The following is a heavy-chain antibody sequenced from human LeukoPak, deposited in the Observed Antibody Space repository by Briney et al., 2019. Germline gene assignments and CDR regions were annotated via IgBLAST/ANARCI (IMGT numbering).Heavy chain of an antibody. Sequence: GGSLRLSCAASGFTFSSYSMNWVRQAPGKRLEWVSSISSSSSYIYYADSVKGRFTISRDNAKNSLYLQMNSLRAEDTAVYYCARGYSSGWDAFDIWGQGTMVTASS. V-gene: IGHV3-21*01. CDR3: ARGYSSGWDAFDI. CDR2: ISSSSSYI. J-gene: IGHJ3*02. CDR1: GFTFSSYS. D-gene: IGHD6-19*01.